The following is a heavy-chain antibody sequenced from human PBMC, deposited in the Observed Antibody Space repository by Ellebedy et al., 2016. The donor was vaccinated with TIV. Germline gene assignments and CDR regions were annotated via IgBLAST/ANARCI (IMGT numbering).Heavy chain of an antibody. CDR2: IYYSGST. D-gene: IGHD3-22*01. CDR3: AAYYDSSGYYRDYYGMDV. V-gene: IGHV4-39*01. J-gene: IGHJ6*02. Sequence: SETLSLXXTVSGGSIANSNYYWGWIRQPPGKGLEWIGSIYYSGSTYYTPSLKSRVTISVDTSKNQFSLNLTSVTAADTAVYFCAAYYDSSGYYRDYYGMDVWGQGTTVTVSS. CDR1: GGSIANSNYY.